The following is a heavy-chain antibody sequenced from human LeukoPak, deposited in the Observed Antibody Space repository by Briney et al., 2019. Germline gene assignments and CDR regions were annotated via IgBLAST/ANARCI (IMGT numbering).Heavy chain of an antibody. V-gene: IGHV4-38-2*02. CDR3: ARENGYKYDY. D-gene: IGHD5-24*01. Sequence: SETLSLTCTVSGFSISTSYYWGWIRQPPGKGLEWIGNIYHGGSTCYNPSLKSRVTISVDTSKNQFSLKLSSVTAADTAVYYCARENGYKYDYWGQGTLVTVSS. J-gene: IGHJ4*02. CDR1: GFSISTSYY. CDR2: IYHGGST.